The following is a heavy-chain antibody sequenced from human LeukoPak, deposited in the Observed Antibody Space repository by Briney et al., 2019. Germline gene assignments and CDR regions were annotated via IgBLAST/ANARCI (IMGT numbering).Heavy chain of an antibody. J-gene: IGHJ4*02. CDR3: ARGGAVAAPFDY. Sequence: RPSETLSLTCTVSGGSISSYYWSWIRQPPGKGLEWIGYIYYSGSTNYNPSLKSRVTISVDTSKNQFSLKLSSVTAADTAVYYCARGGAVAAPFDYWGQGTLVTVSS. CDR1: GGSISSYY. D-gene: IGHD6-19*01. V-gene: IGHV4-59*01. CDR2: IYYSGST.